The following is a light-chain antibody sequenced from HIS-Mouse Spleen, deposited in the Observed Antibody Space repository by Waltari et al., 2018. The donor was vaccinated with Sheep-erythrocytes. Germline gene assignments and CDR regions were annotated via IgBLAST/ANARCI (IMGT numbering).Light chain of an antibody. J-gene: IGLJ2*01. Sequence: SYELTQSPSVSVSPGQTVSITRSGEKLEEKYACWYQQKPGQSPVLVIYQDSKRPSGIPERFSGSNSGNTATLTISGTQAMDEADYYCQAWDSSTVVFGGGTKLTVL. CDR2: QDS. CDR3: QAWDSSTVV. CDR1: KLEEKY. V-gene: IGLV3-1*01.